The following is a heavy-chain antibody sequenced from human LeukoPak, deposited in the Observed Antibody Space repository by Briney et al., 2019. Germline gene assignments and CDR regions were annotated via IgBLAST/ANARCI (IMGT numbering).Heavy chain of an antibody. CDR1: GGSISSYY. Sequence: SETLSLTCTVSGGSISSYYWSWIRQPPGKGLEWIGYIYYSGSTNYNPSLKSRVTISVDTSKNQFSLKLSSVTAADTAVYYCARYQLPLTTAPSHGMDVWGQGTTVTVSS. D-gene: IGHD2-2*01. CDR3: ARYQLPLTTAPSHGMDV. CDR2: IYYSGST. V-gene: IGHV4-59*01. J-gene: IGHJ6*02.